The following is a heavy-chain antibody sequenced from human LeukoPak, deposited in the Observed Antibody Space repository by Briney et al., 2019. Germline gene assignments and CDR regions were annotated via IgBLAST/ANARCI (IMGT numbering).Heavy chain of an antibody. CDR2: IIPIFGTA. CDR1: GGSFSSYA. Sequence: SVKVSCKASGGSFSSYAISWVRQAPGQGLERMRGIIPIFGTANYAQRFQGRVTITADESTSTAYMELSSLRSEDTAVYYCASPPAGYYYYYYMDVWGKGTTVTVSS. V-gene: IGHV1-69*13. CDR3: ASPPAGYYYYYYMDV. J-gene: IGHJ6*03. D-gene: IGHD2-2*01.